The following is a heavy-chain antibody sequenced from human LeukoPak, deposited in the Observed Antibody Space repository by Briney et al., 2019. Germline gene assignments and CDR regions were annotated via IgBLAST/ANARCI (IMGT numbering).Heavy chain of an antibody. V-gene: IGHV3-21*06. Sequence: GGSLRLSCAASGFTFSDYNMNWVRQAPGKGLEWVSSISSSATYIYYADSAKGRFTISRDNAKTSLSLQMNSLRAEDTAVYYCARILVVPAANYYYSYGMDVWGQGTTVTVSS. CDR3: ARILVVPAANYYYSYGMDV. J-gene: IGHJ6*02. D-gene: IGHD2-2*01. CDR1: GFTFSDYN. CDR2: ISSSATYI.